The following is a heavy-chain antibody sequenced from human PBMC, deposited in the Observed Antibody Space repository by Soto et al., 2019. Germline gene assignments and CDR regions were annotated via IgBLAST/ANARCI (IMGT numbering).Heavy chain of an antibody. J-gene: IGHJ6*02. D-gene: IGHD6-13*01. CDR2: IYYSGST. V-gene: IGHV4-39*01. CDR1: GGSSSSSSYC. CDR3: ARQPTYSSSWYQYYYYGMDV. Sequence: LETLPHTCTVSGGSSSSSSYCWGWIRKPPGKGLEWIGSIYYSGSTYYNPSLKSRVTISVDTSKNQFSLKLSSVTAADTAVYYCARQPTYSSSWYQYYYYGMDVWGQGTTVTVSS.